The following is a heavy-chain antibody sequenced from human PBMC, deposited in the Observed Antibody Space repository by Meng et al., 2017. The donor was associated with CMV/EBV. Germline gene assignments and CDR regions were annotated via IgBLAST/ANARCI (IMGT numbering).Heavy chain of an antibody. J-gene: IGHJ6*02. CDR3: ARDVLSYSLYGMDV. Sequence: GESLKISCAASGFTFSSYWMHWVRQAPGKGLVWVSRINSDGSSTSYADSVKGRFTISRDNAENTLYLQMNSLRAEDTAVYYCARDVLSYSLYGMDVWGQGTTVTVSS. CDR2: INSDGSST. CDR1: GFTFSSYW. D-gene: IGHD2-8*01. V-gene: IGHV3-74*01.